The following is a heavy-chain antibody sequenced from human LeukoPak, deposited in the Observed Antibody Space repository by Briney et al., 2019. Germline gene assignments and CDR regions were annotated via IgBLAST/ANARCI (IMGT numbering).Heavy chain of an antibody. CDR2: ISSSSSYI. CDR3: ARDGLAVAGGFDY. D-gene: IGHD6-19*01. Sequence: GGSLRLSCTASGFTFGDYAMSWVRQAPGKGLEWVSSISSSSSYIYYADSVKGRFTISRDNAKNSLYLQMNSLRAEDTAVYYCARDGLAVAGGFDYWGQGTLVTVSS. V-gene: IGHV3-21*01. J-gene: IGHJ4*02. CDR1: GFTFGDYA.